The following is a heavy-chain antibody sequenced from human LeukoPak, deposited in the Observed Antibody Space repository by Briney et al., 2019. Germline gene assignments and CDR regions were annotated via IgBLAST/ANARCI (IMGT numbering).Heavy chain of an antibody. J-gene: IGHJ4*02. CDR2: IYSSGRK. D-gene: IGHD5-24*01. Sequence: GGSLRLSCVASELSASSNYMSWVRQAPGKGLEWVSVIYSSGRKYYADSVKGRFIISRDNSKNTLYLQMNSLRVEDTAVYYCAKAAGYTDVYYFDYWGQGTLVTVSS. CDR1: ELSASSNY. CDR3: AKAAGYTDVYYFDY. V-gene: IGHV3-53*01.